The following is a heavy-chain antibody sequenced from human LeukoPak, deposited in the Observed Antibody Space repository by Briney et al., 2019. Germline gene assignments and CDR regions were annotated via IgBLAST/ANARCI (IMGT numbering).Heavy chain of an antibody. CDR2: INSNGGSA. CDR3: VRVGSASGHFHGGVMDV. Sequence: PGGSLGLSCAASGFTFDDYGMSWVRQAPGKGLEWVSGINSNGGSAGYADSVKGRFSISRDNAKNSLFLQMNSLRAEDTAFYYCVRVGSASGHFHGGVMDVWGKGTTVIVSS. V-gene: IGHV3-20*04. J-gene: IGHJ6*04. D-gene: IGHD2-8*02. CDR1: GFTFDDYG.